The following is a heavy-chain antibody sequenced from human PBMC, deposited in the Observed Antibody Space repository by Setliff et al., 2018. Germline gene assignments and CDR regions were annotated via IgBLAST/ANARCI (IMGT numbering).Heavy chain of an antibody. CDR2: VIQGGSG. V-gene: IGHV3-23*01. Sequence: PGGSLSLSCAASGFTFKDYSMVWVRQVPGKGLEWVAGVIQGGSGVYADSVKGRFIISRDNSKNSCFLQMNNLRVEDTATYYCAKDTVNDGFWDFDSWGQGIVVTVSS. J-gene: IGHJ4*02. CDR1: GFTFKDYS. D-gene: IGHD4-17*01. CDR3: AKDTVNDGFWDFDS.